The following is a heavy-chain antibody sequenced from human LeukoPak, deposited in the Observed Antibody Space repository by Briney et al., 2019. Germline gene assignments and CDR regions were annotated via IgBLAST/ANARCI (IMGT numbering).Heavy chain of an antibody. D-gene: IGHD3-22*01. J-gene: IGHJ5*02. V-gene: IGHV1-2*02. CDR3: ARLQMYYYDSSGRSGWFDP. CDR2: INPNSGGT. Sequence: ASVKVSCKASGYTFTGYYMHWVRQAPGQGLEWMGWINPNSGGTNYAQKFQGRATMTRDTSISTAYMELSRLRSDDTAVYYCARLQMYYYDSSGRSGWFDPWGQGTLVTVSS. CDR1: GYTFTGYY.